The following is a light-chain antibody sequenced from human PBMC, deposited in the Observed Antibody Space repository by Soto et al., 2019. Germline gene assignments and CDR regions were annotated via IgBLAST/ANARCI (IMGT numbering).Light chain of an antibody. V-gene: IGKV3-11*01. CDR2: DTF. Sequence: EIVLTQSPATLSVSPGETATLSCRASRSVGSNLGWYQQRPGQAPRIVIFDTFNRVTGVPARFDGSGSETDFTLTISSLEPEDFGVYYCQQRADWITFGQGTRLEIK. CDR3: QQRADWIT. J-gene: IGKJ5*01. CDR1: RSVGSN.